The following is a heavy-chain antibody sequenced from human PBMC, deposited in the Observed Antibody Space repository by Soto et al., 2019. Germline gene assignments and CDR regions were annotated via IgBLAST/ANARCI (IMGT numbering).Heavy chain of an antibody. CDR1: GYTFTSYG. J-gene: IGHJ6*02. V-gene: IGHV1-18*01. CDR2: IVSYNGDT. CDR3: AREDRDRETGLVPAAIDGMDV. D-gene: IGHD2-2*01. Sequence: GASVKVSCKASGYTFTSYGISWVRQAPGQGPEWIGLIVSYNGDTNYAQTFQGRVTMTTDTSTSTTYMELRSLRSDDTAVYYCAREDRDRETGLVPAAIDGMDVWGQGTTVTVSS.